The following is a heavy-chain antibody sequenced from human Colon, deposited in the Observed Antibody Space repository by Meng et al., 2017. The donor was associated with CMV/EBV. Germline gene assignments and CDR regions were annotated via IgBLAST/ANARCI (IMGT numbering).Heavy chain of an antibody. CDR2: ISYNGGDE. V-gene: IGHV3-30*03. J-gene: IGHJ6*02. CDR3: ARRGYNYAVDYHGLDV. Sequence: GESLKISCESSGSTFSIYGMHWVRQAPGKGLEWVAAISYNGGDEYYADSVKGRFTVSRDNSKNTLYLQMNSLRREDTAVYYCARRGYNYAVDYHGLDVWGQGTTVTVSS. D-gene: IGHD5-24*01. CDR1: GSTFSIYG.